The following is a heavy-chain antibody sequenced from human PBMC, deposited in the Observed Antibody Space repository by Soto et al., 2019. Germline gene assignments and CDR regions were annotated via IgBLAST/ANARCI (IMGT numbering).Heavy chain of an antibody. D-gene: IGHD5-12*01. J-gene: IGHJ6*02. CDR2: INAGNGNT. V-gene: IGHV1-3*01. Sequence: ASLKVSCKASGYTFTSYAMHWVRQAPGQRLEWMGWINAGNGNTKYSQKFQGRVTITRDTSASTAYMELSSLRSEDTAVYYCAKGLGAWLRFSLYYYYGMDVWGQGTTVTVSS. CDR3: AKGLGAWLRFSLYYYYGMDV. CDR1: GYTFTSYA.